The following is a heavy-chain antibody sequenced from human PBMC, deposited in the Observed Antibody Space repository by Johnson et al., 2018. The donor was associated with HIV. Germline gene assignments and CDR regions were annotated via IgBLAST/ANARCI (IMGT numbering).Heavy chain of an antibody. V-gene: IGHV3-53*01. CDR2: ISSGARA. CDR1: GFTVSSNY. D-gene: IGHD4-17*01. Sequence: VQLVESGGGLIQPGGSLRLSCAASGFTVSSNYMSWVRQAPAKGLEWVSVISSGARAFYAASVMGRFSISRDNSKNTLYLQLNSLRAEDTAVYYCAKTDPTVTQEPFDIWGQGTMVTVSS. J-gene: IGHJ3*02. CDR3: AKTDPTVTQEPFDI.